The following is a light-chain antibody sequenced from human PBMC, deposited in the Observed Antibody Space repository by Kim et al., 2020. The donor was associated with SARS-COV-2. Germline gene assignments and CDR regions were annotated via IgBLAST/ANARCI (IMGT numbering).Light chain of an antibody. Sequence: ASVGDRVTITCRASHEISRWLAWYQQKPGTAPKSLIYTATRLESGVPSRFSGSGSGTYFTLTISSLQPEDFATYYCQQYASYPITFGQGTRLDIK. CDR1: HEISRW. J-gene: IGKJ5*01. V-gene: IGKV1D-16*01. CDR2: TAT. CDR3: QQYASYPIT.